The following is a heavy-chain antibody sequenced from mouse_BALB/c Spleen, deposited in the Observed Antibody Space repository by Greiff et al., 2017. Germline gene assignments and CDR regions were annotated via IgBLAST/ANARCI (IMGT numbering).Heavy chain of an antibody. D-gene: IGHD2-4*01. V-gene: IGHV2-9*02. Sequence: QVQLKVSGPGLVAPSQSLSITCTVSGFSLTSYGVHWVRQPPGKGLEWLGVIWAGGSTNYNSALMSRLSISKDNSKSQVFLKMNSLQTDDTAMYYCARDSLMITTRFAYWGQGTLVTVSA. CDR1: GFSLTSYG. CDR3: ARDSLMITTRFAY. J-gene: IGHJ3*01. CDR2: IWAGGST.